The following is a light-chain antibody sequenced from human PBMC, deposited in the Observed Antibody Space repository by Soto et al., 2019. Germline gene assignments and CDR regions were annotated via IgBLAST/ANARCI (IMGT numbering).Light chain of an antibody. CDR3: QQYNTWPPYMYT. J-gene: IGKJ2*01. Sequence: EIVMTQSPATLSVSPGERATLSCRASQSLSSNLAWYQQKPGQAPRLLIYGASTRATGIPARFSGSGSGTEFTLTIRSLQSEDFAVYYCQQYNTWPPYMYTFGQGTKLEIK. CDR1: QSLSSN. CDR2: GAS. V-gene: IGKV3-15*01.